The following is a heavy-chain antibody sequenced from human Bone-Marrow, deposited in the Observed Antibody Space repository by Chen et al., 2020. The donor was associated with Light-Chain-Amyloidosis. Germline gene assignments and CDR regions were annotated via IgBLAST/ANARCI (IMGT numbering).Heavy chain of an antibody. CDR3: ARGSRITIFGVSYPFDAFDI. J-gene: IGHJ3*02. CDR2: NYYSGST. D-gene: IGHD3-3*01. CDR1: GGSISSYY. V-gene: IGHV4-59*01. Sequence: QVQLQESGPGLVKPSETLSLTCTVSGGSISSYYWSWIRQPPGKGLEWIGYNYYSGSTNYNPSLKSRVTISVDTSKNQFSLKLSSVTAADTAVYYCARGSRITIFGVSYPFDAFDIWGQGTMVTVSS.